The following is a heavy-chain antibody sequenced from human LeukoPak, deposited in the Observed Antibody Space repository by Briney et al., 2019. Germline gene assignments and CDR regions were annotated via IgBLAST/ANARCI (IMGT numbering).Heavy chain of an antibody. CDR1: GGSFSGYY. CDR2: INHSGST. V-gene: IGHV4-34*01. CDR3: ANRYYYDSSGGWINYFDY. D-gene: IGHD3-22*01. J-gene: IGHJ4*02. Sequence: PSETLSLTCAVHGGSFSGYYWSWIRQPPGKGLEWIGEINHSGSTNYNPSLKSRVTISVDTSKNQFSLKLSSVTAADTAVYYCANRYYYDSSGGWINYFDYWGQGTLVTVSS.